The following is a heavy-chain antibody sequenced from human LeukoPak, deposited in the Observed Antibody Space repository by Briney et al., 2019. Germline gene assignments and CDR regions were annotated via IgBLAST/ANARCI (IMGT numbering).Heavy chain of an antibody. CDR1: GGSFSGYY. V-gene: IGHV4-34*01. CDR3: ARGQAYYYDSSGYYGRGGYYFDY. J-gene: IGHJ4*02. D-gene: IGHD3-22*01. Sequence: SETLSLTCAVYGGSFSGYYWSWIRQPPGKGLEWIGEINHSGSTNYNPSLKSRVTISVDTSKNQSSLKLSSVTAADTAVYYCARGQAYYYDSSGYYGRGGYYFDYWGQGTLVTVSS. CDR2: INHSGST.